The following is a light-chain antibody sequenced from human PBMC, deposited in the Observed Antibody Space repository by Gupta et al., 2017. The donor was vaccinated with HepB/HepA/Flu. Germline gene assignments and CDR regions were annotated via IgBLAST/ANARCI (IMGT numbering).Light chain of an antibody. CDR3: HQYDSYSLT. CDR1: HSISDW. J-gene: IGKJ4*01. Sequence: DIQMTQSPSTLSASVVYRVTITCRASHSISDWLAWYQQKPGKAPKLLIYKTSTLESGVPSRFSGSGSGSGTEFTLTISSLQPDEFATYYCHQYDSYSLTFGGGTKVEI. CDR2: KTS. V-gene: IGKV1-5*03.